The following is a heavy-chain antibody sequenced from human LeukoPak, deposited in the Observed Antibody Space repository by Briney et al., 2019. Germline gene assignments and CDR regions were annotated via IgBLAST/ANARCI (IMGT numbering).Heavy chain of an antibody. CDR2: IYYSGST. Sequence: SETLSLTCTVSGGSISSYYWSWIRQPPGKGLEWIGYIYYSGSTNYNPSLKSRVTTSVDTSKNQFSLKLSSVTAADTAVYYCARLPGDAFDIWGQGTMVTVSS. CDR3: ARLPGDAFDI. V-gene: IGHV4-59*08. CDR1: GGSISSYY. J-gene: IGHJ3*02.